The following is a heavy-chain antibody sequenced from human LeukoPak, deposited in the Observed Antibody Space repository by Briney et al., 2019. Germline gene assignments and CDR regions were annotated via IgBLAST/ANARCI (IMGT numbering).Heavy chain of an antibody. CDR1: GGSISSYY. Sequence: SETLSLTCTVSGGSISSYYWSWIRQPPGKGLEWIGYIYYSGSTYYNPSLKSRVTISVDTSKNQFSLKLSSVTAADTAVYYCARAPCSSTSCYTRKINWFDPWGQGTLVTVSS. CDR2: IYYSGST. V-gene: IGHV4-59*08. CDR3: ARAPCSSTSCYTRKINWFDP. D-gene: IGHD2-2*01. J-gene: IGHJ5*02.